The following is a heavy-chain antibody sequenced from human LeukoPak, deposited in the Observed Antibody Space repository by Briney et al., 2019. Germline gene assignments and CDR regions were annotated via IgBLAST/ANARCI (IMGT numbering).Heavy chain of an antibody. D-gene: IGHD6-19*01. CDR1: GFTLSSYG. V-gene: IGHV3-30*18. Sequence: RGGSLRLSCAPSGFTLSSYGMHWVRQAPGKGVEWVAVISYDGSNKYYADSVKGRFTISRDNSKNTLYLQMNSLRAEDTAVYYCAKASQQWLVQGGPFDYWGQGTLVTVSS. J-gene: IGHJ4*02. CDR3: AKASQQWLVQGGPFDY. CDR2: ISYDGSNK.